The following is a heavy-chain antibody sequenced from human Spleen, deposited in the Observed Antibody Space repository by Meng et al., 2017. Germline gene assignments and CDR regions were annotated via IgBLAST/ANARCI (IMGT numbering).Heavy chain of an antibody. J-gene: IGHJ6*02. V-gene: IGHV3-48*03. D-gene: IGHD1-26*01. CDR2: ISPSSSSA. Sequence: GESLKISCASSGFIFSNYELNWVRQAPGKGLEWVSYISPSSSSAYYADSVKGRFTISRDNAKNSLYLQMNSLRAEDTAVYYCARGSQWELPGVVYYYYGMDVWGQGTTVTVSS. CDR3: ARGSQWELPGVVYYYYGMDV. CDR1: GFIFSNYE.